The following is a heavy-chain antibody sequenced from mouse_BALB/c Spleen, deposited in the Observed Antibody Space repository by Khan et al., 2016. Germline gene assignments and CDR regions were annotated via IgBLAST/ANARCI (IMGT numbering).Heavy chain of an antibody. V-gene: IGHV1-54*01. CDR1: GYAFTNYL. CDR3: ARSDGYDVGYAY. Sequence: QVQLKQSGAELVRPGTSVKVSCKASGYAFTNYLIEWVKQRPGQGLEWIGVINPGSGGSNYNEKFKGKATLTADKSSSTAYMQLSSLTSDDSAVYFCARSDGYDVGYAYGGQGTLVTVSA. D-gene: IGHD2-2*01. J-gene: IGHJ3*01. CDR2: INPGSGGS.